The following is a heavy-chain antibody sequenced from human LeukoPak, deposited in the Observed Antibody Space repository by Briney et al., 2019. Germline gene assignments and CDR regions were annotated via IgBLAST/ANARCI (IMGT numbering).Heavy chain of an antibody. V-gene: IGHV3-53*01. J-gene: IGHJ4*02. CDR1: GFTVSSSY. CDR2: IYSGGRT. Sequence: GGSLRLSCAASGFTVSSSYMSWVRQAPGKGLEWVSVIYSGGRTYYADSVKGRFTISRDNSKNTLYLQMNSLRAEDTAVYYCARGGPDVGYCSSTSCPLDYWGQGTLVTVSS. D-gene: IGHD2-2*01. CDR3: ARGGPDVGYCSSTSCPLDY.